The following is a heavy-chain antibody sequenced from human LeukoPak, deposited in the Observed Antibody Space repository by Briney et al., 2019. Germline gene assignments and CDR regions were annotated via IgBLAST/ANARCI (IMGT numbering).Heavy chain of an antibody. J-gene: IGHJ4*02. CDR2: ISANNGDT. Sequence: ASVKVSCKASGYTFTRYGISWVRQAPGQGLEWMGWISANNGDTNSAQKFQGRVTMATNTSTSTAYMELRSLRSDDTAVYYCARDFFHGHCAGLSCFLLDYWARDPWSPSPQ. V-gene: IGHV1-18*01. CDR3: ARDFFHGHCAGLSCFLLDY. CDR1: GYTFTRYG. D-gene: IGHD2-15*01.